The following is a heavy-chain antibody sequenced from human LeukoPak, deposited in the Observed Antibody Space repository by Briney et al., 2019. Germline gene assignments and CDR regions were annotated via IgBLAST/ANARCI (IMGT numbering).Heavy chain of an antibody. Sequence: ASVKVSCKASGYTFTGYYMHWVRQAPGQGLEWMGWINPNSGGTNYAQKFQGSVTMTRDTSISTAYMELSRLRSDDTAVYYCARDHRRYCSGGSCYGYWGQGTLVTVSS. CDR2: INPNSGGT. CDR1: GYTFTGYY. J-gene: IGHJ4*02. V-gene: IGHV1-2*02. D-gene: IGHD2-15*01. CDR3: ARDHRRYCSGGSCYGY.